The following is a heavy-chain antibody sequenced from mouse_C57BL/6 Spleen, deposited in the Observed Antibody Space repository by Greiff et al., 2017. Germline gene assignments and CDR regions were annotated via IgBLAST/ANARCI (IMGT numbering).Heavy chain of an antibody. V-gene: IGHV1-80*01. J-gene: IGHJ1*03. D-gene: IGHD1-1*01. CDR3: ARATNYGRSSHWYFDV. Sequence: VQLQQSGAELVKPGASVKISCKASGYAFSSYWTNWVKQRPGKGLEGNGQTYSGDGDTNYNGKSKGKATLTADKSSSTACMQLRSLTSQDSAVYFCARATNYGRSSHWYFDVWGTGTTVTVSS. CDR1: GYAFSSYW. CDR2: TYSGDGDT.